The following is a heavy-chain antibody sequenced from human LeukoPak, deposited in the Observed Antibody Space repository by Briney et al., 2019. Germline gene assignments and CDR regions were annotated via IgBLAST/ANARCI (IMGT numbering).Heavy chain of an antibody. CDR3: ARSDSSGYYHAFDI. V-gene: IGHV3-21*01. Sequence: GGSLRLSCAASGFTFSSYSMNWVRQAPGKGLEWVSSISSSSSYIYYADSVKGRFTISRDNAKNSLYLQMNSLRAEDTAVYYCARSDSSGYYHAFDIWGQGTMVTVSS. D-gene: IGHD3-22*01. CDR2: ISSSSSYI. J-gene: IGHJ3*02. CDR1: GFTFSSYS.